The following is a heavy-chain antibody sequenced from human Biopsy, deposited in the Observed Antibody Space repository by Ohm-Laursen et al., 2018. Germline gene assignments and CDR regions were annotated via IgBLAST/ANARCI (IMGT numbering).Heavy chain of an antibody. CDR3: ATKLTGYFHH. CDR2: NIPILGTG. CDR1: EGTFSNYG. V-gene: IGHV1-69*06. J-gene: IGHJ1*01. D-gene: IGHD3-9*01. Sequence: SVKVSCKAPEGTFSNYGVNWARQAPGQGLEWLGGNIPILGTGNYAQKFQDRVTVAADTSTSTATMELRSLRSDDTAVYYCATKLTGYFHHWGQGTLVIGSS.